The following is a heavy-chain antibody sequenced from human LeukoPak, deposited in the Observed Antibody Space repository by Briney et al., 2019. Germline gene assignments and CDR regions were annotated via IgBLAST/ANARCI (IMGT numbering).Heavy chain of an antibody. V-gene: IGHV4-39*01. J-gene: IGHJ4*02. D-gene: IGHD2-8*02. CDR1: GGSISSSSYY. CDR2: IYYSGST. CDR3: ARHTGVARGLDYFDY. Sequence: SETLSLTCTVSGGSISSSSYYWGWIRPPPGKGLEWIGSIYYSGSTYYNPSLKSRVTISVDTSKNQFSLKLSSVTAADTAVYYCARHTGVARGLDYFDYWGQGTLVTVSS.